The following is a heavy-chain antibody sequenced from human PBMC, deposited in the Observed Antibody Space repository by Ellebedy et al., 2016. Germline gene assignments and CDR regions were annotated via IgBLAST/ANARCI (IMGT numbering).Heavy chain of an antibody. CDR1: GFTFSSYG. V-gene: IGHV3-30*03. CDR3: ARGSKDYDFWSGYSHGYYGMDV. CDR2: ISYDGSNK. J-gene: IGHJ6*02. Sequence: GESLKISCAASGFTFSSYGMHWVRQAPGKGLEWVAVISYDGSNKYYADSVKGRFTISRDNSKNTLYLQMNSLRAEDTAVYYCARGSKDYDFWSGYSHGYYGMDVWGQGTTVTVSS. D-gene: IGHD3-3*01.